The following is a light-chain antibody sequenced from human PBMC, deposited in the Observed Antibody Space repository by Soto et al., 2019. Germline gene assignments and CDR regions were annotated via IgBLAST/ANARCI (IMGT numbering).Light chain of an antibody. V-gene: IGKV3D-15*01. CDR2: GAS. CDR3: HQDGS. J-gene: IGKJ5*01. Sequence: SPGERATLSCRANESLSTNLVWYQQKPGQAPRLLICGASTRATGVPARFSGSGSGTDFTLTISSLQSEDFAFYYCHQDGSFGRGTRLEIK. CDR1: ESLSTN.